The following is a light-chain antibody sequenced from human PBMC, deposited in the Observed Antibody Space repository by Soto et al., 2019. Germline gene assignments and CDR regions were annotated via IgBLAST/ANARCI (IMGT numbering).Light chain of an antibody. CDR1: QSIRTS. V-gene: IGKV3-11*01. CDR2: DAS. Sequence: EFVLTQSPATLSLSPGERATVSCRASQSIRTSLAWYQQKPGQAPRLVIFDASNRANGVPARFGGSGSGTDFTLTINSLEPEDFAVYYCQQRNVWPPITFGQGTRLEIK. CDR3: QQRNVWPPIT. J-gene: IGKJ5*01.